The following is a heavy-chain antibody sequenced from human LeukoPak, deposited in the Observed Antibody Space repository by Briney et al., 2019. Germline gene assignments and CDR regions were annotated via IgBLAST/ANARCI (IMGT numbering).Heavy chain of an antibody. CDR2: IYTSGST. D-gene: IGHD6-19*01. J-gene: IGHJ5*02. CDR1: GGSISSYY. Sequence: SETLSLTCTVSGGSISSYYWSWIRQPPGKGLEWIGRIYTSGSTNYNPSLKSRVTMSVDTSKNQFSLKLSSVTAADTAVYYCAGGRSSGWSWFDPWGQGTLVTVSS. V-gene: IGHV4-4*07. CDR3: AGGRSSGWSWFDP.